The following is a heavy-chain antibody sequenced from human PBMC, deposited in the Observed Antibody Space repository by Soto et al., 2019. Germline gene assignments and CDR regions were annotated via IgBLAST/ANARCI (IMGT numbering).Heavy chain of an antibody. CDR2: IDPGDSDT. CDR1: GYTFSIYW. J-gene: IGHJ6*02. V-gene: IGHV5-51*01. CDR3: AAXIVVVPAAWAYYYGMDV. Sequence: AESLKISCKGSGYTFSIYWIGWGRQMAGRVLWWMGIIDPGDSDTRYSPSFQGQVTISADKSISTAYLQWSSLKASDTAMYYCAAXIVVVPAAWAYYYGMDVWGQGTTVTVSS. D-gene: IGHD2-2*01.